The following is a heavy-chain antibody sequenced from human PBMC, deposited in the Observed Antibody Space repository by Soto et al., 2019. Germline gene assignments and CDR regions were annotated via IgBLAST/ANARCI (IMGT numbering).Heavy chain of an antibody. Sequence: QLQLQESGPGLVNPSATLSLTCTVSGGSISSSSYYWGWIRQPPGKGLEWIGSIYYSGSTYYNPSLKSRVTISVDTSKNQFSLKLSSVTAADTAVYYCASYDSSGYGGMDVWGQGTKVTV. CDR2: IYYSGST. CDR1: GGSISSSSYY. J-gene: IGHJ6*02. D-gene: IGHD3-22*01. V-gene: IGHV4-39*01. CDR3: ASYDSSGYGGMDV.